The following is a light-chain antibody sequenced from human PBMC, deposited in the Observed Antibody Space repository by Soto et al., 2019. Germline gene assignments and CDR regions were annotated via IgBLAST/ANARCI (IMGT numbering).Light chain of an antibody. Sequence: QSVLTQPASVSGSPGQSITISCTGTSSDIGGYTYVSWYQQYPGKAPKLLIYDVSNRPSGVSNRFSGSKSGNTASLTISGLQAEDEADYYCNSYRDSSTFVFGSGTQLTV. CDR3: NSYRDSSTFV. J-gene: IGLJ1*01. CDR2: DVS. CDR1: SSDIGGYTY. V-gene: IGLV2-14*03.